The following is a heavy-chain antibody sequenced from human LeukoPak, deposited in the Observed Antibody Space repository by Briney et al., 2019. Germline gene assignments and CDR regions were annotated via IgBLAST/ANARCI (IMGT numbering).Heavy chain of an antibody. J-gene: IGHJ4*02. CDR2: ISYDGSNK. Sequence: QPGGSLRLSCAASGFTFSSYGMHWVRQAPGKGLEWVAVISYDGSNKYYADSVKGRFTISRDNSKNTLYLQMNSLRAEDTAVYYCAKDAGGPVAGYWGQGTLVTVSS. CDR3: AKDAGGPVAGY. CDR1: GFTFSSYG. D-gene: IGHD4-23*01. V-gene: IGHV3-30*18.